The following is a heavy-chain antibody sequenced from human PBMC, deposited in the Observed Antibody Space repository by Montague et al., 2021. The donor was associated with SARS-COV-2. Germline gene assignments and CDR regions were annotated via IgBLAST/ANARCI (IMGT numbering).Heavy chain of an antibody. CDR3: SSTEYNLNDWFDP. CDR2: IFHSGIT. D-gene: IGHD1-20*01. J-gene: IGHJ5*02. CDR1: GGSISSYY. V-gene: IGHV4-59*13. Sequence: SETLSLTCTVSGGSISSYYWSWIRQSPGKGLEWIGYIFHSGITNYNPSLKSRVTISVDMSKNQFSLQLNSVTAADSAVYYCSSTEYNLNDWFDPWGQGTLVTVSS.